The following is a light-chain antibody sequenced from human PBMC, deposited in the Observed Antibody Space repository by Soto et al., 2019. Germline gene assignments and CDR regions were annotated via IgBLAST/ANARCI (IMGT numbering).Light chain of an antibody. Sequence: QSVLTQPPSASGSPGQSVTISCTGTSSDVGGYKYVSWYQQHPGKAPKLMIYEVTKRPSGVPDRFSGSKSGNTASLTVSGLQAEDEADYYCSSYAGSNNLGVLFGGGTKVTVL. CDR2: EVT. CDR3: SSYAGSNNLGVL. V-gene: IGLV2-8*01. J-gene: IGLJ2*01. CDR1: SSDVGGYKY.